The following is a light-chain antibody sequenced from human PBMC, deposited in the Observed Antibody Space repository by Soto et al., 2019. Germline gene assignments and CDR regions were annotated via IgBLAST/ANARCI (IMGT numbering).Light chain of an antibody. CDR2: RAS. CDR1: QSVSSS. Sequence: EIWMTQSPAPLSLSPGERSSLSCRASQSVSSSLAWYQQKPGQAPRLLIYRASTRATGIPSRFSGSGSGTEFTLTISSLQSEDFAIYYCQQHNNWPKTFGQGTKVDI. J-gene: IGKJ1*01. CDR3: QQHNNWPKT. V-gene: IGKV3-15*01.